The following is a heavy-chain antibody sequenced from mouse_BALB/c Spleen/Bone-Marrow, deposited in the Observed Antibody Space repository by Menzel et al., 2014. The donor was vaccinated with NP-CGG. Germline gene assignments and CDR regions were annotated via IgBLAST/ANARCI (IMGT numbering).Heavy chain of an antibody. CDR1: GYTFTDYT. V-gene: IGHV1-22*01. CDR2: INPNNGGS. CDR3: ARAVHFDY. J-gene: IGHJ2*01. Sequence: EVKLVESGPELVKPGASVKISCKTSGYTFTDYTMHWVRQSHGKSLEWIGSINPNNGGSSCNQKFKAKATLTIDKSSSTPYMELRSLTPEDSAVYHCARAVHFDYWGQGTTLTVSS.